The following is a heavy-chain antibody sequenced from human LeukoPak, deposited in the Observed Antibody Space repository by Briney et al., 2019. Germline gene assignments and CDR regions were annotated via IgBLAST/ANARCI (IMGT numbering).Heavy chain of an antibody. J-gene: IGHJ6*03. CDR3: ARHSHSSSDFYYYYRDV. Sequence: SETLSLTCTVSGGSISTSSYYWGWIRQPPGTGLEWIGSIYYSGSTYYNPSLKSRVTISVDTSKNQFSLKLSSVTAAETAVYFCARHSHSSSDFYYYYRDVWGKGTTVTVSS. D-gene: IGHD6-6*01. CDR2: IYYSGST. V-gene: IGHV4-39*01. CDR1: GGSISTSSYY.